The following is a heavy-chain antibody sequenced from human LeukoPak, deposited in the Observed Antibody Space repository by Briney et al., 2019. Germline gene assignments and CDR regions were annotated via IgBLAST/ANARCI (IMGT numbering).Heavy chain of an antibody. J-gene: IGHJ4*02. CDR2: ISSSSSTI. Sequence: GGSLRLSCAASGFTFSSYSMNWVRQAPGEGLEWVSYISSSSSTIYYADSVKGRFTISRDNAKNSLYLQMNSLRAEDTAVYYCARTRDADYWGQGTLVTVSS. V-gene: IGHV3-48*04. CDR1: GFTFSSYS. CDR3: ARTRDADY.